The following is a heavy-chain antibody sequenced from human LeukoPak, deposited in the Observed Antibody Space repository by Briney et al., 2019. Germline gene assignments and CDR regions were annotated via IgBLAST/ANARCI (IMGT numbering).Heavy chain of an antibody. CDR1: GGSISSGDYY. V-gene: IGHV4-30-4*01. CDR3: ARGTNIPGDAFDI. J-gene: IGHJ3*02. Sequence: SQTLSLTCTVSGGSISSGDYYWSWIRQPPGKGLEWIGYIYYSGSTYYNPSLKSRVTISVDTSKNQFSLKLSSVTAADTAVYYYARGTNIPGDAFDIWGQGTMVTVSS. CDR2: IYYSGST. D-gene: IGHD1/OR15-1a*01.